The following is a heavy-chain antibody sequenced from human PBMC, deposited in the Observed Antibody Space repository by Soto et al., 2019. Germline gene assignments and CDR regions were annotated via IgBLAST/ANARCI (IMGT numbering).Heavy chain of an antibody. CDR2: TYYRSKWYN. Sequence: LSLTCAISGDSVSSNSAAWNWIRQSPSRGLEWLGRTYYRSKWYNGYAIFVKSRITINPDTSKNQFSLQLNSVTPDDTAVYYCAKSQSGGLVYWCRGTLVSVSS. D-gene: IGHD2-15*01. CDR1: GDSVSSNSAA. V-gene: IGHV6-1*01. J-gene: IGHJ4*02. CDR3: AKSQSGGLVY.